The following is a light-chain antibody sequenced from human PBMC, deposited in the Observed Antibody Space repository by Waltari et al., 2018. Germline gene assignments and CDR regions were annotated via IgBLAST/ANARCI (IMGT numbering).Light chain of an antibody. CDR3: QQYNNWPPP. Sequence: EIVMTQSPATLSVSPGERATLSCRASQSVSSNLAWYQQKPGQAPRLLIYGASTRATGIPARFSGSGSGTEFTLTISSMQSEDFAVYYCQQYNNWPPPVGQGTRLEIK. CDR1: QSVSSN. J-gene: IGKJ5*01. V-gene: IGKV3-15*01. CDR2: GAS.